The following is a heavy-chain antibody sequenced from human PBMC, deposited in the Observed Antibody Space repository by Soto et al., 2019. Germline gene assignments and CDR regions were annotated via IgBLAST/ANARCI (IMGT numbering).Heavy chain of an antibody. J-gene: IGHJ5*02. CDR3: AMYYYCGGDCYDNWFDP. D-gene: IGHD2-21*02. V-gene: IGHV4-31*03. CDR2: IYYSGST. Sequence: LSLPCTVSGGSISSGGYYWSWLRQHPGKGLEWIGYIYYSGSTYYNPSLKSRVTISVDTSKNQFSLKLSSVTAADTAVYYCAMYYYCGGDCYDNWFDPWGQGTLVTVSS. CDR1: GGSISSGGYY.